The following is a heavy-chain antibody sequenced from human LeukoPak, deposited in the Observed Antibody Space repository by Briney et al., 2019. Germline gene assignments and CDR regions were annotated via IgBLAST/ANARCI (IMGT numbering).Heavy chain of an antibody. J-gene: IGHJ6*03. V-gene: IGHV3-11*01. CDR1: GFTFSDYY. CDR3: AKGALQFLEELVASYYMDV. CDR2: ISSSGSTI. Sequence: GGSLRLSCAASGFTFSDYYMSWIRQAPGKGLEWVSYISSSGSTIYYADSVKGRFTISRDNAKNSLYLQMNSLRAEDTAVYYCAKGALQFLEELVASYYMDVWGKGTTVTVSS. D-gene: IGHD3-3*01.